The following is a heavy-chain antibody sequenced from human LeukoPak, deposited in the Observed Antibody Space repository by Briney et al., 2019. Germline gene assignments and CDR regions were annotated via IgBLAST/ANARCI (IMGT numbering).Heavy chain of an antibody. V-gene: IGHV4-39*01. CDR1: GGSISSRHSY. CDR3: ARGSEGGFDP. Sequence: PSETLSLTXAVSGGSISSRHSYWGWIRQPPGEGLEWIGSVHYWRHTYNNPSLQSRVTMSVDTSKNQFSLKLSSVTAADTAVYYCARGSEGGFDPWGQGTLVTVSS. J-gene: IGHJ5*02. CDR2: VHYWRHT. D-gene: IGHD1-14*01.